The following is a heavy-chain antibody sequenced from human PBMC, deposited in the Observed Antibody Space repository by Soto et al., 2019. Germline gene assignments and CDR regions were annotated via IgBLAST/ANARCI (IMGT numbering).Heavy chain of an antibody. V-gene: IGHV1-69*02. CDR1: GGTFSSYT. J-gene: IGHJ4*02. CDR2: IIPILGIA. D-gene: IGHD3-22*01. CDR3: ARVKGYYYDSSGYYFDY. Sequence: ASVKVSCKASGGTFSSYTISWVRQAPGQGLEWMGRIIPILGIANYAQKFQGRVTITADKSTSTAYMELSSLRSEDTAVYYCARVKGYYYDSSGYYFDYWGQGTLVTVSS.